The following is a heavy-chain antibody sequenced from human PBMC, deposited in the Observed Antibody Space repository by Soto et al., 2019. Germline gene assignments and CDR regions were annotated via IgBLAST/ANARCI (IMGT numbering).Heavy chain of an antibody. CDR2: ISHDGINK. J-gene: IGHJ5*02. CDR1: GFSFSSYA. D-gene: IGHD6-19*01. V-gene: IGHV3-30-3*01. Sequence: QVRLVESGGGVVQPGRSLRLSCTASGFSFSSYAMYWFRQPPGKGLEWVAVISHDGINKHYAHSVKGRVTVSRDNSTHSLDLQLNSLRGEDTAMYYCARDMYSSDYFVKWFEPWGQGTLVTVSS. CDR3: ARDMYSSDYFVKWFEP.